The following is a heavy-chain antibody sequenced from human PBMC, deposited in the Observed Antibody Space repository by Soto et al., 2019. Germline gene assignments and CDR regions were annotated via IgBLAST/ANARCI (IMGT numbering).Heavy chain of an antibody. V-gene: IGHV4-59*08. CDR2: VYHGGGI. Sequence: SVTLPLTWTVSGGSIRTYYWRWIRQPPEKGLEWIGYVYHGGGINYNPSLKSRLTLSVDTSKNQFSLKLNSVTAAATAVYHAAEVEQVAAVAFAYRGQGTLDTVSS. CDR1: GGSIRTYY. J-gene: IGHJ4*02. D-gene: IGHD6-25*01. CDR3: AEVEQVAAVAFAY.